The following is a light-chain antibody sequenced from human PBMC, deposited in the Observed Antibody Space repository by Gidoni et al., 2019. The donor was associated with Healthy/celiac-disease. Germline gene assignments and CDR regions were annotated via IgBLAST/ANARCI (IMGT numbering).Light chain of an antibody. J-gene: IGKJ2*01. V-gene: IGKV1-39*01. CDR1: QSISSY. Sequence: IKMTQPPSSLSASVGDRVTITCRASQSISSYLNWCQQKPGKAPKLLIYTASSLQSGVPSRFSGSGSGTDFTLTISSLQPEDFATYYCQQSYSTPYTFGQGTKLEIK. CDR2: TAS. CDR3: QQSYSTPYT.